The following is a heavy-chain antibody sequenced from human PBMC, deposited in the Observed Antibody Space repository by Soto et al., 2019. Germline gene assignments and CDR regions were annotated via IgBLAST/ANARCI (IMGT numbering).Heavy chain of an antibody. V-gene: IGHV1-18*01. D-gene: IGHD1-7*01. CDR3: ARERGNYKYFEY. CDR1: GYTFANYG. Sequence: QVQLVQSGAEVKKPGASVKVSCKVSGYTFANYGISWARQAPGQGLEWMGWINTYNGNINYAQKPQGRGTMTTGTSTSTAYMELRSLRSDDTALYYCARERGNYKYFEYWGQGTLVTVSS. CDR2: INTYNGNI. J-gene: IGHJ4*02.